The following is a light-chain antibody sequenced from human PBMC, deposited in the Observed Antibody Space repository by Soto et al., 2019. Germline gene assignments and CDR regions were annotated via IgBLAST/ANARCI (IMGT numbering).Light chain of an antibody. CDR3: SSYTSSSTRPVV. J-gene: IGLJ2*01. CDR1: SSDVGGYKY. CDR2: EVS. Sequence: QSALTQPASVSGSPGQWITISCTGTSSDVGGYKYVSWYQQHPGKAPKLMIYEVSNRPSGVSHRFSGSKSDNTASLTISGLQAEDEADYYCSSYTSSSTRPVVFGGGTKLTVL. V-gene: IGLV2-14*01.